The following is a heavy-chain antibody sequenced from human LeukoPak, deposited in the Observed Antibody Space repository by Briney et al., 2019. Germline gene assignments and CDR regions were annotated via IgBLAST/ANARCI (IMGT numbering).Heavy chain of an antibody. V-gene: IGHV7-4-1*02. J-gene: IGHJ5*02. D-gene: IGHD3-22*01. CDR1: GYTFTSYA. CDR2: INTNTGNP. CDR3: ARVPYYYDSSGYTNWFDP. Sequence: GASVKVSCKASGYTFTSYAMNWVRQAPGQGLEWMGWINTNTGNPKYAQGFTGRFVFSLDTSVSTAYLQISSLKAEDTAVYYCARVPYYYDSSGYTNWFDPWGQGTLVTVSS.